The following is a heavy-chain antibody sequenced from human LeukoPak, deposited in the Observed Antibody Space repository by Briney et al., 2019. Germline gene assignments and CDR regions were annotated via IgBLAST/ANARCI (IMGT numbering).Heavy chain of an antibody. CDR1: GFTFSGSA. D-gene: IGHD3-3*01. CDR3: TSQRFLDTYYYYMDV. V-gene: IGHV3-73*01. J-gene: IGHJ6*03. CDR2: IRSKANSYAT. Sequence: PGGSLRLSCAASGFTFSGSAMHWVRQASGKGLEWVGRIRSKANSYATAYAASVKDRFTISRDDSKNTAYLQMNSLKTEDTAVYYCTSQRFLDTYYYYMDVWGKGTTVTVSS.